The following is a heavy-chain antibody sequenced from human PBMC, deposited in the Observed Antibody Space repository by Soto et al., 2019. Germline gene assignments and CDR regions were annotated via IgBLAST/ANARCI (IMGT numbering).Heavy chain of an antibody. D-gene: IGHD2-2*01. V-gene: IGHV3-23*01. CDR3: AKDIVVVPAAHGCAFDI. CDR2: ISGSGGST. J-gene: IGHJ3*02. Sequence: HPGGSLRLSCAASGFTFSSYSMSWVRQAPGKGLEWVSAISGSGGSTYYADSVKGRFTISRDNSKNTLYLQMNSLRAEDTAVYYCAKDIVVVPAAHGCAFDIWGQGTMVTVSS. CDR1: GFTFSSYS.